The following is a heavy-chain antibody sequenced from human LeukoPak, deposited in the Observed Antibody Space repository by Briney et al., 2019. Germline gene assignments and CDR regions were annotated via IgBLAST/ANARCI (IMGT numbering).Heavy chain of an antibody. J-gene: IGHJ4*02. CDR1: GYTFTSYY. D-gene: IGHD6-19*01. Sequence: ASVKVSCKASGYTFTSYYMHWVRQAPGQGLGWMGRINPNSGGTNYAQKFQGRVTLTRDTSFSTAYMELSRLRSDDTAVYYCARAYSSGSHDYWGQGTLVTVSS. V-gene: IGHV1-2*06. CDR2: INPNSGGT. CDR3: ARAYSSGSHDY.